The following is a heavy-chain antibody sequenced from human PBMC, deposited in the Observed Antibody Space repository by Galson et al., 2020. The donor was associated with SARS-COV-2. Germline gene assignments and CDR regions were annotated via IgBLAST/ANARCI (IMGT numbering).Heavy chain of an antibody. V-gene: IGHV3-33*01. CDR3: ARDDPLVGATVY. CDR2: IWYDGSNK. J-gene: IGHJ4*02. D-gene: IGHD1-26*01. CDR1: GFTFSSYG. Sequence: QAGGSLRLSCAASGFTFSSYGMHWVRQAPGKGLEWVAVIWYDGSNKYYADSVKGRFTISRDNSKNTLYLQMNSLRAEDTAVYYCARDDPLVGATVYWGQGTLVTVSS.